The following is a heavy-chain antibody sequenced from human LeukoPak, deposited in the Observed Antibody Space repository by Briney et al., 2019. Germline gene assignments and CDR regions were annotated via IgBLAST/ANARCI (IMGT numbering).Heavy chain of an antibody. D-gene: IGHD6-19*01. CDR1: GYTFTSYG. J-gene: IGHJ4*02. Sequence: GASVKVSCKASGYTFTSYGISRVRQAPGQGLEWMGWISAYNGNTNYAQKLQGRVTMTTDTSTSTAYMELRSLRSDDTAVYYCARGLDRLAVVGTTIREFDYWGQGTLVTVSS. V-gene: IGHV1-18*01. CDR3: ARGLDRLAVVGTTIREFDY. CDR2: ISAYNGNT.